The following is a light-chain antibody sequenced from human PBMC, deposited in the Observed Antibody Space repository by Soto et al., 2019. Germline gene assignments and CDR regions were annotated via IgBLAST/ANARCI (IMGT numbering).Light chain of an antibody. J-gene: IGKJ4*01. CDR2: AAS. CDR3: QHLNSYPRALA. V-gene: IGKV1-9*01. CDR1: QVISSF. Sequence: IQLTQSPSSLSASVGDRVTITCRASQVISSFLAWYQQKLGQAPKLLIYAASTLESGVSLRFSGSGSGTEFTLTISSLQPEDFATYYCQHLNSYPRALAFGGGTKVEI.